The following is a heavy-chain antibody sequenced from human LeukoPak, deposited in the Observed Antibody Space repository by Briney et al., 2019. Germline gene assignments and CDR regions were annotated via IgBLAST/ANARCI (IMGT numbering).Heavy chain of an antibody. J-gene: IGHJ5*02. CDR3: ARTTVTMDWFDP. D-gene: IGHD4-17*01. Sequence: GASVNVSCKASGYTFTSYGISWVRQAPGQGLEWMGWISAYNGNTNYAQKLQGRVTMTTDTSTSTAYMGLRSLRSDDTPVYYCARTTVTMDWFDPWGQGTLVTVSS. CDR1: GYTFTSYG. V-gene: IGHV1-18*01. CDR2: ISAYNGNT.